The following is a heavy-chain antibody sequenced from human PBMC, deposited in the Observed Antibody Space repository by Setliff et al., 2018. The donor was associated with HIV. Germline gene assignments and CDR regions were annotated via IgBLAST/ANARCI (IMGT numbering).Heavy chain of an antibody. CDR1: GYSFTGYH. Sequence: ASVKVSCKASGYSFTGYHMHWVRQAPGQGLGWMGWINPNSGGTNYAQKFQGRVTMTTDTSISTVYMELSSLTSADTAVYYCARDTVKATFSDYWGQGTLVTVSS. V-gene: IGHV1-2*02. J-gene: IGHJ4*02. CDR2: INPNSGGT. CDR3: ARDTVKATFSDY. D-gene: IGHD4-17*01.